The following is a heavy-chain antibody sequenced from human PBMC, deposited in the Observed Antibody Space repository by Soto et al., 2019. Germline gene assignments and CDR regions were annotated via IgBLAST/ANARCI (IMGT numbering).Heavy chain of an antibody. CDR1: GFPFSDYY. J-gene: IGHJ4*02. CDR3: ARNFDSGGYYSDY. Sequence: LRLSCAASGFPFSDYYMSWIRQAPGEGLEWISYISSSAYTIYADSVKGRSTISRDNAKNSLFLQMTSLRVEDTAVYYCARNFDSGGYYSDYWGQGTLVTVSS. V-gene: IGHV3-11*06. CDR2: ISSSAYT. D-gene: IGHD3-22*01.